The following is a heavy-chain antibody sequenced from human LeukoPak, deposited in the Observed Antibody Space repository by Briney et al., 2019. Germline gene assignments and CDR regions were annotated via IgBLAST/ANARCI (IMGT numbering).Heavy chain of an antibody. J-gene: IGHJ4*02. CDR1: GFTFDDYA. CDR3: AKDPDWYDSSGYYYGDY. D-gene: IGHD3-22*01. CDR2: ISWNSGSI. Sequence: TGGSLRLSCAASGFTFDDYAMHWVRQAPGKGLEWVSGISWNSGSIGYADSVKGRFTISRDNAKNSLYLQMNSLRAEDTAVYYCAKDPDWYDSSGYYYGDYWGQGTLVTVSS. V-gene: IGHV3-9*01.